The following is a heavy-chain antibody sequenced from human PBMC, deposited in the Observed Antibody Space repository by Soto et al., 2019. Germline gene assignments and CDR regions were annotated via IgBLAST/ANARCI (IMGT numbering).Heavy chain of an antibody. CDR1: GGTFSSYA. CDR3: AIWPIVDTAMVGWYFDL. Sequence: QVQLVQSGAEVQKPGSSVKVSCKASGGTFSSYAISWVRQAPGHGLEWMGGIIPIFGTANYAQKFQGRVTITADESTSTAYMELSSLRSEDTAVYYCAIWPIVDTAMVGWYFDLWGRGTLVTVSS. CDR2: IIPIFGTA. V-gene: IGHV1-69*01. J-gene: IGHJ2*01. D-gene: IGHD5-18*01.